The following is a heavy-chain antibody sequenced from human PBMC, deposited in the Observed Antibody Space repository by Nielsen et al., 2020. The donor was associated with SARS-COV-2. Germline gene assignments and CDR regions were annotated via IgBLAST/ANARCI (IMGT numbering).Heavy chain of an antibody. CDR3: LQGGAS. Sequence: GGSLRLSCAVSGFSFRTSWMNWVRQGPGKRLEWVANIHPDGSVKRHVDSVMGRFTISRDNARDSLYLQMNNLRAEDTAIYYCLQGGASWGQGTLVTVSS. CDR1: GFSFRTSW. CDR2: IHPDGSVK. V-gene: IGHV3-7*05. J-gene: IGHJ5*02. D-gene: IGHD1-1*01.